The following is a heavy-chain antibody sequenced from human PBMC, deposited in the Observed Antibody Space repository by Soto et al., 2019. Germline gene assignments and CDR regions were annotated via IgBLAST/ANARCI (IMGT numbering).Heavy chain of an antibody. CDR2: ISYDGSNK. D-gene: IGHD5-18*01. CDR3: ARAEDTAMTHYYLDQ. J-gene: IGHJ4*01. V-gene: IGHV3-30-3*01. Sequence: QVQLVESGGGVVQPGRSLRLSCAASGFTFSTYAIQWVRQAPGKGLEWVAVISYDGSNKYYADSVKGRFTISRDNSQNTLYLQMNSLIADDTSVYYCARAEDTAMTHYYLDQWGQGTLVTVS. CDR1: GFTFSTYA.